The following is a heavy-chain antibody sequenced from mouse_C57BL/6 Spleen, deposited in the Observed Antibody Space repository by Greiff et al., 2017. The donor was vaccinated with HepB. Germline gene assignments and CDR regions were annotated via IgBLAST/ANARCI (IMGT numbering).Heavy chain of an antibody. D-gene: IGHD1-1*01. CDR2: ISYDGSN. Sequence: ESGPGLVKPSQSLSLTCSVTGYSITSGYYWNWIRQFPGNKLEWMGYISYDGSNNYNPSLKNRISITRDTSKNQFFLKLNSVTTEDTATYYCARGGITTVVAYYAMDYWGQGTSVTVSS. J-gene: IGHJ4*01. CDR1: GYSITSGYY. CDR3: ARGGITTVVAYYAMDY. V-gene: IGHV3-6*01.